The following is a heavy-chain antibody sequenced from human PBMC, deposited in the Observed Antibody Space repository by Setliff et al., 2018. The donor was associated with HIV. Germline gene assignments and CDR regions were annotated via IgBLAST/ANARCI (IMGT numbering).Heavy chain of an antibody. Sequence: GESLKISCQSSGYSFFSSWIAWVRQMPGKGLEWMGLVYPADSNTIYSPSFQHQVTISADKSFSTAFLQWSDVKASDSGIYFCARLGGSFGIPHFDFWGQGTPVTVSS. CDR2: VYPADSNT. J-gene: IGHJ4*02. CDR3: ARLGGSFGIPHFDF. V-gene: IGHV5-51*01. CDR1: GYSFFSSW. D-gene: IGHD3-3*02.